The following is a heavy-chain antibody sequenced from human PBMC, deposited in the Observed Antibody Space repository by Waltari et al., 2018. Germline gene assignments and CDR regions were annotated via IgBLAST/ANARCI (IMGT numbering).Heavy chain of an antibody. CDR1: GGSISSYY. J-gene: IGHJ6*03. CDR3: ATRSSTSSLYYYYYMDV. V-gene: IGHV4-59*01. D-gene: IGHD2-2*01. Sequence: QVQLQESGPGLVKPSETLSLTCTVSGGSISSYYWSWIRQPPGKGLEWIGYIYYSGSTNYNPSLKSRVTISVDTSKNQFSLKLSSVTAADTAVYYCATRSSTSSLYYYYYMDVWGKGTTVTVSS. CDR2: IYYSGST.